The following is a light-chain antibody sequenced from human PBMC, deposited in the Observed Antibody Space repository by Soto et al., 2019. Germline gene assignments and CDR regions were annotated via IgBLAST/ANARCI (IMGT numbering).Light chain of an antibody. V-gene: IGKV3-20*01. Sequence: EIVLTQSPGTLSLSPGERATLSCRASQSVSNNYLAWYQNKPGQAPRLLIYGASGRATGIPDRFSGSGSGTDFTLTISRLEPEDFEVYYCQQYGGSPLYTFGQGTKVEIK. CDR1: QSVSNNY. CDR3: QQYGGSPLYT. CDR2: GAS. J-gene: IGKJ2*01.